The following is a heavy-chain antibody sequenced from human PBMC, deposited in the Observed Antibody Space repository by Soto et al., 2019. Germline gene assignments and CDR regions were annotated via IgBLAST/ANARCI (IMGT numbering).Heavy chain of an antibody. CDR3: FRGMDV. J-gene: IGHJ6*02. Sequence: GASVKVSCKASGYTFSNYDMHWVRQAPGQRLEWMGWINAGNGNTRYSQKLQDRVTITWDTSASTAYIEMSSLRYWHSYSSNYFRGMDVWGQGTRVTVSS. CDR1: GYTFSNYD. V-gene: IGHV1-3*01. CDR2: INAGNGNT. D-gene: IGHD5-18*01.